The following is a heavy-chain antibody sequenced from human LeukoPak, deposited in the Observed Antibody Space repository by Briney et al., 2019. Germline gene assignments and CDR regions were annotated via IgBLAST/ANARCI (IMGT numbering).Heavy chain of an antibody. CDR2: IYYSGST. J-gene: IGHJ4*02. CDR1: VGSISSGSYY. CDR3: AREVAASSWSY. D-gene: IGHD6-13*01. V-gene: IGHV4-39*01. Sequence: SETLSLTCTVSVGSISSGSYYWGWIRQPPGKGLEWVGSIYYSGSTYYNPSLKSRVTIPVDTSKKQFSLKLNSVTAADTAVYYCAREVAASSWSYWGQGTLVTVSS.